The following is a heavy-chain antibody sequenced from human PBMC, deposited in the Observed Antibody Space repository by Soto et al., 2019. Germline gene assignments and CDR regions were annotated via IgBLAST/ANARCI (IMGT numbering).Heavy chain of an antibody. D-gene: IGHD5-12*01. J-gene: IGHJ5*02. CDR2: IYYDGNS. Sequence: SETLSLTCTVSRGSINRGDYYWTWVRQPPGKGLEWIGYIYYDGNSQHNPSLKSRLTMSIDTSKNQFSLNLSSVTAADTAVYYCARDRRWLPRAPNTWLDLWGQGTQVTVSS. V-gene: IGHV4-30-4*01. CDR1: RGSINRGDYY. CDR3: ARDRRWLPRAPNTWLDL.